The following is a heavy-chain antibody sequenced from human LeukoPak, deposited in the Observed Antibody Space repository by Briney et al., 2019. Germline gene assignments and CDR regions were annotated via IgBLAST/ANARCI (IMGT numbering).Heavy chain of an antibody. Sequence: GGSLRLSCAASGFTFSIYSMNWVRQAPGKGLEGVSYISSSSTIYYADPVKGRFAISRHNAKNSLYLQMHSLRAEDTAVYYCAKGYGWEASYYYYYMDVWGKGTTVTISS. CDR3: AKGYGWEASYYYYYMDV. J-gene: IGHJ6*03. CDR2: ISSSSTI. D-gene: IGHD1-26*01. V-gene: IGHV3-48*01. CDR1: GFTFSIYS.